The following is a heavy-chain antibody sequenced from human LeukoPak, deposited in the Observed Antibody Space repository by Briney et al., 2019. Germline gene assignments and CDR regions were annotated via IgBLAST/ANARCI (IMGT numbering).Heavy chain of an antibody. CDR1: GGSFSNYY. D-gene: IGHD6-13*01. V-gene: IGHV4-34*01. Sequence: SETLSLTCAVYGGSFSNYYWSWIRQPPGKGLEWIGEINHSGSTNYNPSLKSRVTISVDTSKNQFSLKLSSVTAADTAVYYCAKARGSYSSSRTALDYWGQGTLVTVSS. J-gene: IGHJ4*02. CDR2: INHSGST. CDR3: AKARGSYSSSRTALDY.